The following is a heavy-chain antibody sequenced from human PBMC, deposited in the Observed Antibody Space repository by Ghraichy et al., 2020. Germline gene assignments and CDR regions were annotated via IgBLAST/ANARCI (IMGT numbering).Heavy chain of an antibody. CDR1: GGSISSSSYY. D-gene: IGHD3-22*01. CDR3: ARGSSDSSGYEEYFQH. V-gene: IGHV4-39*01. J-gene: IGHJ1*01. Sequence: GSLRLSCTVSGGSISSSSYYWGWIRQPPGKGLEWIGSIYYSGSTYYNPSLKSRVTISVDTSKNQFSLKLSSVTAADTAVYYCARGSSDSSGYEEYFQHWGQGTLVTVSS. CDR2: IYYSGST.